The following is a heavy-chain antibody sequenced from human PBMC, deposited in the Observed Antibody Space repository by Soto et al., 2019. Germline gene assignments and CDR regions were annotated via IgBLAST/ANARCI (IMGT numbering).Heavy chain of an antibody. J-gene: IGHJ4*02. CDR2: ISAYNGNT. CDR3: ARDPPPPDY. V-gene: IGHV1-18*01. CDR1: GYTFASYA. Sequence: QVQLVQSGAEVKKPGASVKVSCKASGYTFASYAISWMRQAPGQGLEWMGWISAYNGNTNYAQKLQGRVTMTTDPSTSTAYMELRGLRSDDTAVYYCARDPPPPDYWGQGTLVTVSS.